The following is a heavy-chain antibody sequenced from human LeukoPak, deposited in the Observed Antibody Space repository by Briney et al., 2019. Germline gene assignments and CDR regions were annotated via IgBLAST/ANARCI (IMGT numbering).Heavy chain of an antibody. Sequence: SETLSLTCTVSGGSISGYYWSWIRQPAGKGLEWIGRIYTSGSTSYNPALKSRVTISVDTSKNQFSLKLTSVTAADTAVYYCARGGGATRIDYWGQGTLVTVSS. CDR3: ARGGGATRIDY. CDR1: GGSISGYY. D-gene: IGHD3-10*01. J-gene: IGHJ4*02. V-gene: IGHV4-4*07. CDR2: IYTSGST.